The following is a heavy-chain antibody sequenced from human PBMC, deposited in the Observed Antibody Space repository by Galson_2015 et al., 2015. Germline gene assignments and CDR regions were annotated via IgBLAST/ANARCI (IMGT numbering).Heavy chain of an antibody. Sequence: SLRLSCAASGFTFSSYWMHWVRQAPGKGLVWVSRINSDGSSTSYADSVKGRFTISRDNAKNTLYLQMNSLRAEDTAVYYCAREDYYYDSSGYRWFDPWGQGTLVTVSS. D-gene: IGHD3-22*01. J-gene: IGHJ5*02. CDR1: GFTFSSYW. CDR3: AREDYYYDSSGYRWFDP. CDR2: INSDGSST. V-gene: IGHV3-74*01.